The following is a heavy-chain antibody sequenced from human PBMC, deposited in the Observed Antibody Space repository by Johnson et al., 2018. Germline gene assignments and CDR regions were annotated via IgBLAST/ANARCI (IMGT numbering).Heavy chain of an antibody. Sequence: VQLVQSGVEVKKPGESLKISCKGSGYSFTSYWIGWVRQMPGKGLEWMGIIYPGDSDTTYSPSFQGQATISADKSIRTAYLQWSNLQASATAMFYCASIMGGGRYRALDIWGQGTMVTVSS. CDR1: GYSFTSYW. CDR2: IYPGDSDT. D-gene: IGHD2-8*01. J-gene: IGHJ3*02. V-gene: IGHV5-51*03. CDR3: ASIMGGGRYRALDI.